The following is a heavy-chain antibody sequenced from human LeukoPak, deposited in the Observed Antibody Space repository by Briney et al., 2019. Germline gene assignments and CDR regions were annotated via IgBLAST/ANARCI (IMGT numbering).Heavy chain of an antibody. J-gene: IGHJ5*02. Sequence: SETLSLTCTVSGGSISSSRYYWGWIRQPPGKGLEWIGSIYYDGSTYQNPNPSLTSLFTISVDTSRNQFSLKLSSVTAADTAVYFCARDAGYDPYNRFDPWGQGILITVSS. V-gene: IGHV4-39*01. D-gene: IGHD5-12*01. CDR2: IYYDGST. CDR1: GGSISSSRYY. CDR3: ARDAGYDPYNRFDP.